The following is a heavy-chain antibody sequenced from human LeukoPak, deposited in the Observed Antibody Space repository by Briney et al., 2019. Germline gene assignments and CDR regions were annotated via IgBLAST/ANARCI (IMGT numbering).Heavy chain of an antibody. Sequence: ASLKVSCKTSGYTFTKYLIHWVRQTPGQRLEWMGTINPQGDITNYAQRFQGRITLTEDTSTSTVYMELSSLTSEDTAVYYCARPSYCVADNCGYWLDPWGPGTLVTVSS. CDR3: ARPSYCVADNCGYWLDP. V-gene: IGHV1-46*01. J-gene: IGHJ5*02. D-gene: IGHD2-21*01. CDR1: GYTFTKYL. CDR2: INPQGDIT.